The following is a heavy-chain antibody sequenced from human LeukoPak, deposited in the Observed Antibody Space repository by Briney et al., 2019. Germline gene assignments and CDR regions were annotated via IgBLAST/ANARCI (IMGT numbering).Heavy chain of an antibody. Sequence: PSETLSLTYAVSGGSSRDFSDYYWSWIRQPPGKGLEWIGYIYYSGSTNYNPSLKSRVTISVDTSKNQFSLKLSSVTAADTAVYFCARDGALPGGGDYLFDYWGQGTLVTVSS. V-gene: IGHV4-61*08. CDR1: GGSSRDFSDYY. CDR2: IYYSGST. J-gene: IGHJ4*02. D-gene: IGHD2-21*01. CDR3: ARDGALPGGGDYLFDY.